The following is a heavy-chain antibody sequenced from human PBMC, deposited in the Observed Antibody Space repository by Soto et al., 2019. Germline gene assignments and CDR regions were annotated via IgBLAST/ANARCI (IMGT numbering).Heavy chain of an antibody. CDR2: IYHSGST. J-gene: IGHJ4*02. CDR1: GGSISSSNW. D-gene: IGHD3-10*01. Sequence: QVQLQESGPGLVKPSGTLSLTCAVSGGSISSSNWWSWVRQPPGKGLEWIGEIYHSGSTNYNPSLKIRVTISVDTSRNQFSLNLRSVTAADTAVYYCARRWGEGRVDYWGQGTLVTVSS. CDR3: ARRWGEGRVDY. V-gene: IGHV4-4*02.